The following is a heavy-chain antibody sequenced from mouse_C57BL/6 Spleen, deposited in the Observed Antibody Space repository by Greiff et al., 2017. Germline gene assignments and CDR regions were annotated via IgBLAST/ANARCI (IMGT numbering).Heavy chain of an antibody. J-gene: IGHJ4*01. V-gene: IGHV1-12*01. CDR3: GREAGIYDGYYVYAMDY. Sequence: QVQLQQSGAELVRPGASVKMSCKASGYTFTSYNMHWVKQTPRQGLEWIGAIYPGNGDTSYNQKFKGKATLTVDKSSSTAYMQLSSLTSEDSAVYCCGREAGIYDGYYVYAMDYWGQGTSVTVCS. CDR2: IYPGNGDT. CDR1: GYTFTSYN. D-gene: IGHD2-3*01.